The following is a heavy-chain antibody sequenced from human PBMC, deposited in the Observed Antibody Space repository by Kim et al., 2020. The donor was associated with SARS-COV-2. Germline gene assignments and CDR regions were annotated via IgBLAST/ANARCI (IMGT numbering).Heavy chain of an antibody. J-gene: IGHJ5*02. CDR1: GGSISSYY. CDR2: IYYSGST. Sequence: SETLSLTCTVSGGSISSYYWSWIRQPPGKGLEWIGYIYYSGSTNYNPSLKSRVTISVDTSKNQFSLKLSSVTAADTAVYYCARDGVRGGYSSSWYWFDPWGQGTLVTVSS. D-gene: IGHD6-13*01. V-gene: IGHV4-59*13. CDR3: ARDGVRGGYSSSWYWFDP.